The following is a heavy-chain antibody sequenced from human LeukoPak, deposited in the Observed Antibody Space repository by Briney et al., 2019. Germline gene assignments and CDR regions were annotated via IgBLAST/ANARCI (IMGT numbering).Heavy chain of an antibody. D-gene: IGHD4-11*01. V-gene: IGHV1-3*01. CDR1: GYTFTSYA. CDR3: AIEGRYSNRVAPDY. Sequence: EASVKVSCKASGYTFTSYAMHWVRQAPGQRLEWMGWINAGNGNTKYSQKFQGRVTITRDTSASTAYMELSSLRSEDTAVYYCAIEGRYSNRVAPDYWGQGTLVTVSS. J-gene: IGHJ4*02. CDR2: INAGNGNT.